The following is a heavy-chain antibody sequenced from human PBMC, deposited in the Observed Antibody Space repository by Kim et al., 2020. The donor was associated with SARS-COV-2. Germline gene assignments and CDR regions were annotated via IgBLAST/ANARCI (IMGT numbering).Heavy chain of an antibody. CDR3: AKYGAVVPAVSDAFDI. D-gene: IGHD2-2*01. Sequence: EKGRFTLSRDNAKNPLYLQMNSLRAEDPAVYYCAKYGAVVPAVSDAFDIWGQGTMVTVSS. J-gene: IGHJ3*02. V-gene: IGHV3-23*01.